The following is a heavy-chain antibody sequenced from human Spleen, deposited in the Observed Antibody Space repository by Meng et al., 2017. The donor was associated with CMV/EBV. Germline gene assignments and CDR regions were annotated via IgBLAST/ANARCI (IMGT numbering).Heavy chain of an antibody. D-gene: IGHD1-1*01. V-gene: IGHV3-30*02. CDR2: IHYGTNDK. J-gene: IGHJ3*02. CDR3: AKLESPIIYEKIFDI. CDR1: EFTFSSYA. Sequence: GESLKISCAASEFTFSSYAMTWVRQAPGKGLEWVAFIHYGTNDKYYADSVKGRFTISRDNSKNTLYLQMYSLRPEDTAVYYCAKLESPIIYEKIFDIWGQGTMVTVSS.